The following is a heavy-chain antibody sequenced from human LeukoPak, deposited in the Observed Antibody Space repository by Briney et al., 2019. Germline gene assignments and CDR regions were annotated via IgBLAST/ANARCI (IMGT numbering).Heavy chain of an antibody. V-gene: IGHV3-48*03. CDR3: ARDTSGWYSRLDN. Sequence: GGSLRLSCAASGCTFGSYEMNWVRQAPGKGLEWVSYISGRGSVIKYTDSVKGRFTISRDNAKNSLYLQMNSLRAEDTAVYFCARDTSGWYSRLDNWGQGTLVTVSS. D-gene: IGHD6-19*01. CDR1: GCTFGSYE. CDR2: ISGRGSVI. J-gene: IGHJ4*02.